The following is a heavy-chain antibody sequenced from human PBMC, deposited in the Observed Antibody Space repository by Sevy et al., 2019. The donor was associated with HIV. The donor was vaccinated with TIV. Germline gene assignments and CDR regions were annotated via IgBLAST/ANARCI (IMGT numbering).Heavy chain of an antibody. D-gene: IGHD2-21*01. Sequence: GGSLRLSCAASGFPFTRYWMSWVRQAPGKGLEWVANINEDGSEKYYVDSVKGRFTISRDNARKSLHLQMNSLRAEDTAIYYCARDVAAGDFWGQGTLVTVSS. V-gene: IGHV3-7*01. CDR2: INEDGSEK. CDR3: ARDVAAGDF. CDR1: GFPFTRYW. J-gene: IGHJ4*02.